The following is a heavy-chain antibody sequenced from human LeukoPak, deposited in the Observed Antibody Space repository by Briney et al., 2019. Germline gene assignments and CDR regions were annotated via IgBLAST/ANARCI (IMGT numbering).Heavy chain of an antibody. D-gene: IGHD2-8*01. CDR1: GFTFSNYA. J-gene: IGHJ3*02. CDR3: ARVQGHPPNGLDI. V-gene: IGHV3-74*01. CDR2: INSDGSST. Sequence: GGSLRLSCAASGFTFSNYAMSWVRQAPGKGLVWVSRINSDGSSTSYADAVKGRFTISRDNAKNTAYLQMNSLRAEDTAVYYCARVQGHPPNGLDIWGQGTMVTVSS.